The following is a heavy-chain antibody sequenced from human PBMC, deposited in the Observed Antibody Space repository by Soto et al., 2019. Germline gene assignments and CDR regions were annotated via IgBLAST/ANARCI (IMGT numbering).Heavy chain of an antibody. CDR2: IYHRGST. CDR3: AGRRDGSGSLDY. J-gene: IGHJ4*02. CDR1: GDSISSSHW. D-gene: IGHD3-10*01. Sequence: QVQLQESGPGLVKPSGTLSLTCTVSGDSISSSHWWSWVRQPPGKGLEWIGEIYHRGSTNYNPSLKSRVTISVDKSKNQFSVKLSSVTAADTAVYYCAGRRDGSGSLDYWGQGTLVTVSS. V-gene: IGHV4-4*02.